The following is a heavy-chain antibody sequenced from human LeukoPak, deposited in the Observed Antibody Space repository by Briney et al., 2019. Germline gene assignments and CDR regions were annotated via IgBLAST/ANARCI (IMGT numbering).Heavy chain of an antibody. V-gene: IGHV4-4*07. CDR1: GGSFSGYY. CDR2: IYTSGST. CDR3: ARDISMVTTYYYYYYMDV. D-gene: IGHD4-23*01. Sequence: SETLSLTCAVYGGSFSGYYWSWIRQPAGKGLEWIGRIYTSGSTKYNPSLKSRVTMSVDTSKNQFSLKLSSVTTADTAVYYCARDISMVTTYYYYYYMDVWGKGTTVTISS. J-gene: IGHJ6*03.